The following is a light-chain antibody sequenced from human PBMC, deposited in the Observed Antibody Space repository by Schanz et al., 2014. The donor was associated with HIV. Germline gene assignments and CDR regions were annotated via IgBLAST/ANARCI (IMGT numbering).Light chain of an antibody. J-gene: IGLJ3*02. CDR1: NSDVGSFNL. V-gene: IGLV2-23*01. Sequence: QSALTQPASVSGSLGQSITISCTGTNSDVGSFNLVSWYQQHPGKAPKLMIYETSERPSGVSDRFSGSKSGSTASLTISGXQAEDEADYYCCSYAPSSTLVFGGGTKLTVL. CDR2: ETS. CDR3: CSYAPSSTLV.